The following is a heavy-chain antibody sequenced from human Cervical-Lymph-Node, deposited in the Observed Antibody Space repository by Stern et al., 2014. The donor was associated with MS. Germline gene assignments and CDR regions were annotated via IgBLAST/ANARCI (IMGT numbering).Heavy chain of an antibody. V-gene: IGHV4-61*02. J-gene: IGHJ4*02. Sequence: QVQLQESGPGLVKPSQTLSLTCTVSGGSISSGSYYWSWIRQPAGKGLEWIGRIYTSGSTNSNPSLKSRVTISVDTYTNQFSLTLSSVTAADTAVYYCARSALSSGIAAAGTEGIDYWGQGTLVTVSS. CDR1: GGSISSGSYY. D-gene: IGHD6-13*01. CDR2: IYTSGST. CDR3: ARSALSSGIAAAGTEGIDY.